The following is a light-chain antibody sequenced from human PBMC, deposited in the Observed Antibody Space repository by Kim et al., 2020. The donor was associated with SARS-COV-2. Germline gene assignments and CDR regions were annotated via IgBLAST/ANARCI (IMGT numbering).Light chain of an antibody. Sequence: QSVLTQPPSASGTPGQKVTISCSGASSNIGSNTVNWYQQLPGKAPKLLIYFNDQRPSGVPARFSASKSGTSASLAISGLQSEDEAEYFCAARDDSLHGPYMVFGGGTQLTVL. CDR1: SSNIGSNT. V-gene: IGLV1-44*01. CDR2: FND. CDR3: AARDDSLHGPYMV. J-gene: IGLJ2*01.